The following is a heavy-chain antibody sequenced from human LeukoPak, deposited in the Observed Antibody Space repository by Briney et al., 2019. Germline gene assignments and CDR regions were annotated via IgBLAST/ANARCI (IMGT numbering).Heavy chain of an antibody. CDR3: ATWRIQTIDY. D-gene: IGHD5-18*01. CDR2: ISSNGRTI. V-gene: IGHV3-48*03. CDR1: GFTFSSYE. J-gene: IGHJ4*02. Sequence: GGSLRLSCAASGFTFSSYEMNWVRQAPGKGLEWVSYISSNGRTIHYADSVKGRFTISRDNAKNSLYLQMNSLRAEDTAVYYCATWRIQTIDYWGQGTLVTVSS.